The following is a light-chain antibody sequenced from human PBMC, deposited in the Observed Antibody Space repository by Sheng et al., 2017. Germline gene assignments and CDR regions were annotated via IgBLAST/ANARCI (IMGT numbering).Light chain of an antibody. CDR3: QQSYSSPPWT. Sequence: DIQMTQSPSSLSASVGERVTITCRASQIITTYLNWYQHKPGKAPKLLIYAASSLASGVPSRFSGSGSGIDFTLTISSLQPEDFATYYCQQSYSSPPWTFGQGTKVEIK. CDR2: AAS. CDR1: QIITTY. J-gene: IGKJ1*01. V-gene: IGKV1-39*01.